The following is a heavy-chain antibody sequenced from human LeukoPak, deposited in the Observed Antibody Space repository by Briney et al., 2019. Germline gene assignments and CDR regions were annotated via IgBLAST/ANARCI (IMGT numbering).Heavy chain of an antibody. CDR1: GYTFTSYA. CDR2: INTNTGNP. Sequence: GASVKVSCKASGYTFTSYAMNWVRQAPGQGLEWMGWINTNTGNPTYAQGFTGRFVFSLDTSVSTAYLQISSLKAEDTAVYYCARGMDSSGYYEDAFDIWGQGTMVTVSS. J-gene: IGHJ3*02. D-gene: IGHD3-22*01. CDR3: ARGMDSSGYYEDAFDI. V-gene: IGHV7-4-1*02.